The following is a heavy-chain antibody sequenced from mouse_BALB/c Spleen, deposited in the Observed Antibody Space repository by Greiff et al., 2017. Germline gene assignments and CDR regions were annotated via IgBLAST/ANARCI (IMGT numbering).Heavy chain of an antibody. V-gene: IGHV2-4-1*01. CDR1: GFSLTSYG. J-gene: IGHJ4*01. Sequence: QVQLQQSGPGLVQPSQSLSITCTVSGFSLTSYGVHWVRQSPGKGLEWLGVIWSGGSTDYNAAFISRLSISKDNSKSQVFFKMNSLQADDTAIYYCASHYGYLYAMDYWGQGTSVTVSS. D-gene: IGHD2-2*01. CDR3: ASHYGYLYAMDY. CDR2: IWSGGST.